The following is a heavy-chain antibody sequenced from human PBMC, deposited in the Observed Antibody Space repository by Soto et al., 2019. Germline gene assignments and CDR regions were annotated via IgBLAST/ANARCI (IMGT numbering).Heavy chain of an antibody. Sequence: QVQLVHSGAEVKKPGSSVKVSCKASGGTSSSYTISWVRQAPGQGPEWMGRIIPILGIANYAQKFQGRVMLAAVKATGSAYMEVISMRSEETAVYYGANCGSGIRWDPWFQETLITDSS. V-gene: IGHV1-69*02. J-gene: IGHJ5*02. CDR1: GGTSSSYT. D-gene: IGHD3-10*01. CDR2: IIPILGIA. CDR3: ANCGSGIRWDP.